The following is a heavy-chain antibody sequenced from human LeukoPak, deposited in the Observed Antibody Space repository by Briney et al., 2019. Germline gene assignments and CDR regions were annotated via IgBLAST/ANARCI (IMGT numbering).Heavy chain of an antibody. CDR3: ARSWWELLTFDY. CDR1: GGSISSYY. V-gene: IGHV4-59*01. CDR2: IYYSGST. J-gene: IGHJ4*02. Sequence: PSETLSLTCTVSGGSISSYYWSWTRQPPGKGLEWIGYIYYSGSTNYNPSLKSRVTISVDTSKNQFSLKLSSVTAADTAVYYCARSWWELLTFDYWGQGTLVTVSS. D-gene: IGHD1-26*01.